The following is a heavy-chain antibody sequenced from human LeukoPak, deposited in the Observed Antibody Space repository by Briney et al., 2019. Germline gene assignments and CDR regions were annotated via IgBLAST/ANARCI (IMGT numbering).Heavy chain of an antibody. CDR3: ARENGHCSGGSCYFYFDY. J-gene: IGHJ4*02. V-gene: IGHV3-53*01. CDR1: GFTVRSNY. CDR2: IYSGGST. Sequence: GGSLRLSCAASGFTVRSNYMSWVRQAPGKGLEWVSVIYSGGSTYYADSVKGRFTISRDNSKNTLYLQMNSLRAEDTAVYYCARENGHCSGGSCYFYFDYWGQGTLVTVSS. D-gene: IGHD2-15*01.